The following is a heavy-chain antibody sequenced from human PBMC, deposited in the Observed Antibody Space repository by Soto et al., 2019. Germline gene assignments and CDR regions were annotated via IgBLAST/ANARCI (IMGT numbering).Heavy chain of an antibody. Sequence: QVQLVQSGGGLAKSGGSLRLSCAASGFTFSDNYMSWIRQAPGKGLEWVSYISSSSSYTSYADSVKGRFTISRDNAKNSLHLQMNSLTAEDTAVYYCAREGRSSSIFDYWGQGTLVTVSS. D-gene: IGHD6-6*01. V-gene: IGHV3-11*06. CDR3: AREGRSSSIFDY. CDR1: GFTFSDNY. J-gene: IGHJ4*02. CDR2: ISSSSSYT.